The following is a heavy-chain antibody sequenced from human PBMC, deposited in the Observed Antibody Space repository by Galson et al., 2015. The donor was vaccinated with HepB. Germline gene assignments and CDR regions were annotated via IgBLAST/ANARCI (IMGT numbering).Heavy chain of an antibody. CDR3: ARERFIVVRGLTTDYYSMDV. J-gene: IGHJ6*03. V-gene: IGHV4-34*01. CDR2: INHSGST. Sequence: SETLSLTCAVYGASFSDYYWSWIRQSPGKGLEWIGEINHSGSTTYNPSLKSRLSLLVDTSKSQFSLKLSSVTAADTAVYFCARERFIVVRGLTTDYYSMDVWGKGTTGTVSS. CDR1: GASFSDYY. D-gene: IGHD3-10*01.